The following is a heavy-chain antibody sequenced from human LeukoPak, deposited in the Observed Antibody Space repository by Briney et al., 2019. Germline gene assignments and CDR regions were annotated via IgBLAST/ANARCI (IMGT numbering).Heavy chain of an antibody. CDR2: ISAYNGNT. J-gene: IGHJ4*02. V-gene: IGHV1-18*01. CDR3: ARPGYCSGGSCLYYFDY. Sequence: ASVKVSCKASGYTFTSYGISWLRQAPGQGLEWMGWISAYNGNTNYAQKLQGRVTMTTDTSTSTAYMELRSLRSDDTAVYYCARPGYCSGGSCLYYFDYWGQGTLVTVSS. CDR1: GYTFTSYG. D-gene: IGHD2-15*01.